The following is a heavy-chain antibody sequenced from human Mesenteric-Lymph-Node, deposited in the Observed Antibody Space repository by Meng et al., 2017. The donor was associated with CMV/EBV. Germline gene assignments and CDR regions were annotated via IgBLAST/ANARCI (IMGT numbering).Heavy chain of an antibody. CDR1: GYTFTSYY. Sequence: ASVKVSCKASGYTFTSYYMHWVRQAPGQGLEWMGIINPSGGSTSYAQKFQGRVTMTRDTSTSTVYMELSSLRSEDTAVYYCARDRAAAGSRYYYYYGMDVWGQGTTVTVSS. CDR2: INPSGGST. J-gene: IGHJ6*02. D-gene: IGHD6-13*01. V-gene: IGHV1-46*01. CDR3: ARDRAAAGSRYYYYYGMDV.